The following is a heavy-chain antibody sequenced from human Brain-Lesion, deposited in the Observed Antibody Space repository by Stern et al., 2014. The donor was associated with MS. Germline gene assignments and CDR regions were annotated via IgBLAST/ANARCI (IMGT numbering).Heavy chain of an antibody. CDR2: SDHSGST. CDR1: GGSISSSNW. D-gene: IGHD6-13*01. CDR3: ARFPASRPHVFDS. V-gene: IGHV4-4*02. J-gene: IGHJ4*02. Sequence: VQLEESGPGLVKPSGTLSLTCAVSGGSISSSNWWSWVRQSPGKGLEWIGESDHSGSTIYNPSLKSRVTVSVDKSKNRFSLNQRSVTAADTAVYFCARFPASRPHVFDSWGQGTLVTVSS.